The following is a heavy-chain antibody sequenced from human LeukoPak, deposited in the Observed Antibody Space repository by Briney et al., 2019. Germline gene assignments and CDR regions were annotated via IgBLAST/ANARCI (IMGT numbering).Heavy chain of an antibody. CDR2: IKQDGSEK. J-gene: IGHJ4*02. D-gene: IGHD3-22*01. CDR3: AKDLSGYDSPSPYDY. V-gene: IGHV3-7*03. CDR1: EFTFFTYW. Sequence: GGSLRLSCAASEFTFFTYWMTWVRQAPGKGLEWVANIKQDGSEKYYVDSVTGRFTISRDDSKNTLYLQMNSLRAEDTAVYYCAKDLSGYDSPSPYDYWGQGTLVTVSS.